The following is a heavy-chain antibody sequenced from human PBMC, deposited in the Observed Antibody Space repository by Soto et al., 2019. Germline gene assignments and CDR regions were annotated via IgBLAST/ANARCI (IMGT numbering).Heavy chain of an antibody. J-gene: IGHJ4*02. Sequence: SETLSLTCTVSGGSISSYYWSWIRQHPGKGLEWIGYIYYSGGTYYNPSLKSRVTISVDTSKNQFSLKLSSVTAADTAVYYCARGIYYDFWSGYPGYFDYWGQGTLVTVSS. CDR1: GGSISSYY. V-gene: IGHV4-59*06. D-gene: IGHD3-3*01. CDR2: IYYSGGT. CDR3: ARGIYYDFWSGYPGYFDY.